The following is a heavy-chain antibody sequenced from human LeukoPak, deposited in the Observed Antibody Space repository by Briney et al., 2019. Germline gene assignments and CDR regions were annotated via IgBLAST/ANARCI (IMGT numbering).Heavy chain of an antibody. CDR2: IYPSGNT. Sequence: SQTLSLTCSVSGGSVSSGNYYWSWIRQPAGKGLEWIGRIYPSGNTNYNPSLKSRVTISVDTSKNQFSLKLSSVTAADTAVYYCAREAEWELLSSFDIWGQGTMVTVSS. J-gene: IGHJ3*02. D-gene: IGHD1-26*01. CDR3: AREAEWELLSSFDI. V-gene: IGHV4-61*02. CDR1: GGSVSSGNYY.